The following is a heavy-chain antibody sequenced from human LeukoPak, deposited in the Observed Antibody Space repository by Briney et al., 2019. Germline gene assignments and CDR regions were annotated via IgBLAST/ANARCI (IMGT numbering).Heavy chain of an antibody. CDR2: ISGSGGST. CDR1: GFTFSSYA. D-gene: IGHD6-25*01. J-gene: IGHJ4*02. CDR3: AINSGSCFDY. Sequence: GGSLRLSCAASGFTFSSYAMSWVRQAPGKGLEWVSAISGSGGSTYYADSVKGRFTISRDNYKNTLYLQMTSLRAEDTAVYYCAINSGSCFDYWGQGPLVTVSS. V-gene: IGHV3-23*01.